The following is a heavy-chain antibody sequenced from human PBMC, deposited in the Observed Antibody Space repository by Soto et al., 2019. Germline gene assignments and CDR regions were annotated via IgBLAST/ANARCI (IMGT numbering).Heavy chain of an antibody. J-gene: IGHJ4*02. CDR3: AREGGTYALDS. Sequence: QVQLVQSGAEVKKPGSSVKVSCKASGGTFSNSGISWVRQAPGQGLEWMGGIVPIFGTANYAQRFRGRATITADESTNTAYLARSSLRSGDMAVYYCAREGGTYALDSWGQGTLLSVSS. CDR1: GGTFSNSG. CDR2: IVPIFGTA. V-gene: IGHV1-69*01.